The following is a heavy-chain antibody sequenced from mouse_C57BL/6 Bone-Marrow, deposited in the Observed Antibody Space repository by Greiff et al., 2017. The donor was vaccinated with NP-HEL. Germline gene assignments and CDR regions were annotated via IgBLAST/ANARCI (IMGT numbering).Heavy chain of an antibody. CDR1: GFTFSDAW. V-gene: IGHV6-6*01. D-gene: IGHD2-5*01. CDR3: TRDGYYSNYVMDY. CDR2: IRNKANNHAT. Sequence: EVQGVESGGGLVQPGGSMKLSCAASGFTFSDAWMDWVRQSPEKGLEWVAEIRNKANNHATYYAESVKGRFTISRDDSKSSVYLQMNSLRAEDTGIYYCTRDGYYSNYVMDYWGQGTSVTVSS. J-gene: IGHJ4*01.